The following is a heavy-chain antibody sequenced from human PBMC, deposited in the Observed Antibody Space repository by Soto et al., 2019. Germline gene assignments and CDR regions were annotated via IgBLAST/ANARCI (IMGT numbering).Heavy chain of an antibody. J-gene: IGHJ4*02. V-gene: IGHV3-33*01. D-gene: IGHD2-2*02. CDR2: IWSDGSNK. CDR1: RFTFSSYG. CDR3: ARPAYCSSASCYRLDY. Sequence: PGGSLRLSCAASRFTFSSYGMNWVRQAPGKGLEWVAVIWSDGSNKDYTDSVKGRFTISRDNSKNTLYLQMNSLRAEDTAVYFCARPAYCSSASCYRLDYWGQGALVTVSS.